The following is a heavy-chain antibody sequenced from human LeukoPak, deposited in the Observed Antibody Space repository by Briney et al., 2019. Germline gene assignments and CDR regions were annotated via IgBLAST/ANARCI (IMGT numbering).Heavy chain of an antibody. Sequence: GGSLRLSCAASGFTFSGSAMYWVRQASGKWLEWLGLIRSKANSYAIAYAASVKGRFTISRDDSKNTAYLQMNSLKSEDTAVYYCARGSLTYYYYSSGYYPIFDYWGQGTLVTVSS. CDR3: ARGSLTYYYYSSGYYPIFDY. V-gene: IGHV3-73*01. CDR2: IRSKANSYAI. CDR1: GFTFSGSA. D-gene: IGHD3-22*01. J-gene: IGHJ4*02.